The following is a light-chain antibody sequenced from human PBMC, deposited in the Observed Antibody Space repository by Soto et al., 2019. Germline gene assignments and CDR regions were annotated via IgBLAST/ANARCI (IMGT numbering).Light chain of an antibody. CDR3: QQYGSSPWT. V-gene: IGKV3-20*01. Sequence: EIVVTQSPATLSVSPGERGTLSCRASQSIGSNLAWYQQKPGQAPRLLIYRASTTATGIPARFSGSGSGTDFTLTISRLEPEDFAVYYCQQYGSSPWTFGQGTKVDIK. CDR1: QSIGSN. J-gene: IGKJ1*01. CDR2: RAS.